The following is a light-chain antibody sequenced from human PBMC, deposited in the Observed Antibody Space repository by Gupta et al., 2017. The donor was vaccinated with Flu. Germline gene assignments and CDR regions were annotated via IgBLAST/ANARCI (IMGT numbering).Light chain of an antibody. CDR3: AAWEDSLSLLV. CDR1: SSNNGGNN. CDR2: TDD. J-gene: IGLJ3*02. Sequence: TISSTGTSSNNGGNNVDWYQHLQGTAPKLLIFTDDNRPSGVPDRFSASKSGATASLTISGLRSEDEGDYYCAAWEDSLSLLVFGAGTKLTVL. V-gene: IGLV1-47*01.